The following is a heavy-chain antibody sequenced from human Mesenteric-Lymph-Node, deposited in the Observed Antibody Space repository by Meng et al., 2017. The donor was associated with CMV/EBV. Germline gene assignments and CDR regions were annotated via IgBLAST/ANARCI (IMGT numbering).Heavy chain of an antibody. D-gene: IGHD6-25*01. CDR3: ARDLYSSGWGS. CDR1: GYTFNSYP. Sequence: SCKASGYTFNSYPMNWVRQAPGQGFEWMGWINTNTGDPTYAQGFTGRFVFSLDTSVRTAYLQITSLKAEDTAVYYCARDLYSSGWGSWGQGTLVTVSS. V-gene: IGHV7-4-1*02. J-gene: IGHJ5*02. CDR2: INTNTGDP.